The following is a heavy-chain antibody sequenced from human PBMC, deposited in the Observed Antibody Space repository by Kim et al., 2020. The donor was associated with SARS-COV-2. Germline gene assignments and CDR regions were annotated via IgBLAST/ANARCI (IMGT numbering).Heavy chain of an antibody. CDR1: GYSFTTFP. CDR3: VRGFVVNFDY. CDR2: IDPHDSST. V-gene: IGHV5-10-1*01. Sequence: GESLKISCKGSGYSFTTFPITWVRQMPGKGLEWMGRIDPHDSSTNYSPSFQGHVTISADKSISTAYLQWSSLKASDSAMYYCVRGFVVNFDYWGQGTLVTVSS. D-gene: IGHD3-16*01. J-gene: IGHJ4*02.